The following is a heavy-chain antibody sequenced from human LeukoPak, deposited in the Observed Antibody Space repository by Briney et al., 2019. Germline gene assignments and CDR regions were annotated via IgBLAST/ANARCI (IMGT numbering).Heavy chain of an antibody. CDR2: INTNTGNP. CDR1: GYTFSNYN. D-gene: IGHD2-15*01. V-gene: IGHV7-4-1*02. Sequence: ASVKVSCKASGYTFSNYNIHWLRQAPGQGLEWMGWINTNTGNPTYAQGFTGRFVFSLDTSVTTAYLQISSLKAEDTAVYYCARAEGYCSGSTCFSYWGQGTLVTVSS. J-gene: IGHJ4*02. CDR3: ARAEGYCSGSTCFSY.